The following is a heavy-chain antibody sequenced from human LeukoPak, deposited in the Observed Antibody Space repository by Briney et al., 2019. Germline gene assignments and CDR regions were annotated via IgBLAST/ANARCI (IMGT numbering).Heavy chain of an antibody. D-gene: IGHD3-22*01. J-gene: IGHJ4*02. CDR1: GFTFSSYW. CDR2: INTDGSST. V-gene: IGHV3-74*01. CDR3: ARTKDYYGSSGCFDY. Sequence: GGSLRLSCAASGFTFSSYWMHWVRQAPGKGLVWVSRINTDGSSTSYADSVKGRFTISRDNAKNTLYLQMNSLRAEDTAVYYCARTKDYYGSSGCFDYWGQGTLVTVSS.